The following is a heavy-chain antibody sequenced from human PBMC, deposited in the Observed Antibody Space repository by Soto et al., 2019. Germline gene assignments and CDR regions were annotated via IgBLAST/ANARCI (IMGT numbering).Heavy chain of an antibody. CDR1: GFTFSSYA. CDR2: ISGSGGST. Sequence: PGGSLRLSCAASGFTFSSYAMSWVRQAPGKGLEWVSAISGSGGSTYYADSVKGRFTISRDNSKNTLYLQMNSLRAEDTAVYYCVIIEASFLLDTFDYWGQGTLVTVSS. D-gene: IGHD6-6*01. V-gene: IGHV3-23*01. J-gene: IGHJ4*02. CDR3: VIIEASFLLDTFDY.